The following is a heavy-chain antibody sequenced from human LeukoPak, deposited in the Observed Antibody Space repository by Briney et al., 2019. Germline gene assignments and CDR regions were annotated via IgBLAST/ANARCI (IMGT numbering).Heavy chain of an antibody. D-gene: IGHD5-12*01. V-gene: IGHV4-31*03. CDR1: GGSISSGGYY. J-gene: IGHJ6*02. Sequence: SETLSLTCTVSGGSISSGGYYWSWIRQHPGRGLEWIGYIYYSGSTYYNPSLKSRVTISVDTSKNQFSLKLSSVTAADTAVYYCARDRERGYSGYDDYYYYGMDVWGQGTTVTVSS. CDR3: ARDRERGYSGYDDYYYYGMDV. CDR2: IYYSGST.